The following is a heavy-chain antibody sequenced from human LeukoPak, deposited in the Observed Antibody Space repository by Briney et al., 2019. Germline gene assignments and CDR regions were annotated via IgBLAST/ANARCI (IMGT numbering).Heavy chain of an antibody. CDR2: INSDGSST. J-gene: IGHJ4*02. CDR3: ARVGMVRGVIIDY. Sequence: GGSLRLSCAASGFTFSSYWMLWVRQAPGKGLVWVSRINSDGSSTSYADSVKGRFTISRDNAKNTLYLQMNSLRAEDTAVYYCARVGMVRGVIIDYWGQGTLVTVSS. CDR1: GFTFSSYW. V-gene: IGHV3-74*01. D-gene: IGHD3-10*01.